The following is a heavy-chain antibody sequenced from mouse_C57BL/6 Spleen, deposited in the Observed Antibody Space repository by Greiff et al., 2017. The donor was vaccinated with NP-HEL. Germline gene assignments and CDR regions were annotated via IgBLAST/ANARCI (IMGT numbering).Heavy chain of an antibody. V-gene: IGHV1-50*01. CDR1: GYTFTSYW. CDR3: AHYYYGSSSFDY. CDR2: IDPSDSYT. Sequence: QVQLQQPGAELVKPGASVKLSCKASGYTFTSYWMQWVKQRPGQGLEWIGEIDPSDSYTNYNQKFKGKATLTVDTSSSTAYMQLSSLTSEDSAVYYCAHYYYGSSSFDYWGQGTTLTVSS. D-gene: IGHD1-1*01. J-gene: IGHJ2*01.